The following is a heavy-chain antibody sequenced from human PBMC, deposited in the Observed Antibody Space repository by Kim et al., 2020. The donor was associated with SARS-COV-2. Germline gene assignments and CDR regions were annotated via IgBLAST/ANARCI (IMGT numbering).Heavy chain of an antibody. V-gene: IGHV3-23*01. J-gene: IGHJ4*02. D-gene: IGHD5-12*01. CDR1: GFTFSSYA. Sequence: GGSLRLSCAASGFTFSSYAMSWVRQAPGKGLEWVSAISGSGGSTYYADSVKGRFTISRDNSKNTLYLQMNSLRAEDTAVYYCAKDHYTGAFEYSGYVLLSGQLDDWGQGTLVTVSS. CDR3: AKDHYTGAFEYSGYVLLSGQLDD. CDR2: ISGSGGST.